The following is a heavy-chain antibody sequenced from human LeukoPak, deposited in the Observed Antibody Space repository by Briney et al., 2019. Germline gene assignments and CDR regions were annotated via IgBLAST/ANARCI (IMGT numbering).Heavy chain of an antibody. CDR1: GFTLSTYH. CDR2: ISYDGSNK. V-gene: IGHV3-30-3*01. J-gene: IGHJ4*02. D-gene: IGHD6-19*01. CDR3: ARSGAAVAGFDY. Sequence: GGSLRLSCAPSGFTLSTYHMQWLRPAPDKGVEGVALISYDGSNKYYADSVKGRFTISRDNSKNTVYLQMNSLRPEDTAVYYCARSGAAVAGFDYWGQGTLVSVSS.